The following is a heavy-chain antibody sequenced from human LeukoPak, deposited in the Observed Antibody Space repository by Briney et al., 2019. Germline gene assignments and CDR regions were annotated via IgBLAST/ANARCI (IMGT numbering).Heavy chain of an antibody. CDR3: AKDTVGGLFVEAFDI. D-gene: IGHD3-22*01. CDR1: GFTFSSYA. Sequence: GALRLSCAASGFTFSSYAMSWVRQAPGKGLEWVSAISGSGGSTYYADSVKGRFTISRDNSKNTLYLQMNSLRAEDTAVYYCAKDTVGGLFVEAFDIWGQGTMVTVSS. J-gene: IGHJ3*02. CDR2: ISGSGGST. V-gene: IGHV3-23*01.